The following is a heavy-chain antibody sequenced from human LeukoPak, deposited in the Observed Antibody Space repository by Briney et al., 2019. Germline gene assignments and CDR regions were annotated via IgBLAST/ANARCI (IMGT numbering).Heavy chain of an antibody. CDR1: GASITSYY. CDR3: AREGYASGWNDY. D-gene: IGHD6-19*01. V-gene: IGHV4-59*01. Sequence: SETLSLTCTVSGASITSYYWSWIRQTPGKGLEWIGYIYYSGTTNYNPSFQRRVTISVDVSKNQFSLKLRSVTAADTAVYYCAREGYASGWNDYWGQGILVTVSS. CDR2: IYYSGTT. J-gene: IGHJ4*02.